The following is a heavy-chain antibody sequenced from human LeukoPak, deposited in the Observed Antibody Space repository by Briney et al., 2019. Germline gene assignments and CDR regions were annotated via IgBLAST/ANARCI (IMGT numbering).Heavy chain of an antibody. D-gene: IGHD6-13*01. CDR2: ISGRGGST. J-gene: IGHJ6*02. V-gene: IGHV3-23*01. CDR3: AKDLYIAAAGARYGMDV. CDR1: GFTFSSYA. Sequence: GGSLRLSCAASGFTFSSYAMSWVRQAPGKGREWVSAISGRGGSTYYADSVKGRFTISRDSSKNTLFLQMTSLRAEDTAVYYCAKDLYIAAAGARYGMDVWGQGTTVTVSS.